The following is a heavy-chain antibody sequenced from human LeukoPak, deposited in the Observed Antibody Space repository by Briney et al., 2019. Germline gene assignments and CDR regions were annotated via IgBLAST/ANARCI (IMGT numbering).Heavy chain of an antibody. V-gene: IGHV4-59*01. CDR1: GGSISSYY. CDR3: ARVKSYDYVWGSYRYGSFDP. CDR2: IYYSGST. D-gene: IGHD3-16*02. Sequence: SETLSLTCTVSGGSISSYYWSWIRQPPGKGVEWIGYIYYSGSTNYNPSLKSRVTISVDTSKNQFSLKLSSVTAADTAVYYCARVKSYDYVWGSYRYGSFDPWGQGTLVTVSS. J-gene: IGHJ5*02.